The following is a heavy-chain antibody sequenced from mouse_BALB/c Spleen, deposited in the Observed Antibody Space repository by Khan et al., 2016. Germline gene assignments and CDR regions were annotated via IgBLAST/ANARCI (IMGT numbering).Heavy chain of an antibody. CDR2: ISYSGST. D-gene: IGHD1-1*01. V-gene: IGHV3-2*02. CDR1: GYSITSDYA. Sequence: EVQLVESGPGLVKPSQSLSLTCTVTGYSITSDYAWNWIRQFPGNKLEWMGYISYSGSTSYNQSLKSRISITRDTSKNQFFLQLNSVTTEDTATYYCARDYYGSSYFDYWGQGTTLTVSS. J-gene: IGHJ2*01. CDR3: ARDYYGSSYFDY.